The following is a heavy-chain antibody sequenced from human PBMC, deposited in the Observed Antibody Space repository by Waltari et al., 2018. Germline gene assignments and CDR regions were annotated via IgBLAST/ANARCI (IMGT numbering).Heavy chain of an antibody. Sequence: QVTLQQSGPRVVKPSGTLSLTCTVSGGPFTTYSWGWIRQPPGKGLEWIGYVSVTGGTNYSPTLQSRVTLSADPSENQVSLTLTSVTAADTAVYYCAKSWNTHYYYYIDVWGKGTTVTVSS. V-gene: IGHV4-4*09. D-gene: IGHD1-1*01. CDR1: GGPFTTYS. CDR2: VSVTGGT. J-gene: IGHJ6*03. CDR3: AKSWNTHYYYYIDV.